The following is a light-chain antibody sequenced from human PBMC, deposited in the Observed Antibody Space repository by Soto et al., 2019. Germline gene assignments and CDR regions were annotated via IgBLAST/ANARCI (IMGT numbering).Light chain of an antibody. CDR1: QNINRW. CDR2: KAS. V-gene: IGKV1-5*03. Sequence: DIQMTQSPSTLSASVGDRVIITCRASQNINRWLAWYQQKPGKAPKLLIYKASNLENGVPSRFSGSGSGTEFTLTISSLQPDDFATYYCQQYNSYSLLTFGGGTKVDIK. J-gene: IGKJ4*01. CDR3: QQYNSYSLLT.